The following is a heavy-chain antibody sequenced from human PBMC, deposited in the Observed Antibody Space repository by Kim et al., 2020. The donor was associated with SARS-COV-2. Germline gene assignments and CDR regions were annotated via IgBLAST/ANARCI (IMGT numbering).Heavy chain of an antibody. V-gene: IGHV3-23*03. J-gene: IGHJ4*02. CDR3: AKDIHGSGGLLPYYFDY. D-gene: IGHD3-10*01. CDR2: INSSGGSR. CDR1: GFSFSTNG. Sequence: GGSLRLSCVASGFSFSTNGMNWVRQAPGRGLEWVSVINSSGGSRNYADSVKGRFTTSRDNSKNTLYLQMDSLRVEDTAVYYCAKDIHGSGGLLPYYFDYWSQRTLVTVSS.